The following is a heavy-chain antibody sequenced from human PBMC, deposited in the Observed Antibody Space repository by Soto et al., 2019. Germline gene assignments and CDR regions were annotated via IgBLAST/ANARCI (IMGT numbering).Heavy chain of an antibody. J-gene: IGHJ4*02. CDR3: AKDYSYDSPGYKRFDY. CDR2: ISGSGVIT. D-gene: IGHD3-22*01. CDR1: GFTFSSYA. V-gene: IGHV3-23*01. Sequence: EVELLESGGALVQPGGSLRLSCAASGFTFSSYAMSWVRQAPGKGLVWVSAISGSGVITHYADSVKGRFTISRDNYKNTLYLQMNSPRADDRAVYYCAKDYSYDSPGYKRFDYWGQGTLFTVSS.